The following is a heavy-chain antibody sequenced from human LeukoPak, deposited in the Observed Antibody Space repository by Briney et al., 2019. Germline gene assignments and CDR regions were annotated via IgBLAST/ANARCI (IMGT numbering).Heavy chain of an antibody. Sequence: PSETLSLTCTVSGGSISSSSYYWGWIRQPPGKGLEWIGEINHSGSTNYNPSLKSRVTMSLDTSKNQFSLKVSSVTAADTAVYYCARVFDSGSQAYFYYMDVWGKGTTVTIFS. CDR2: INHSGST. CDR1: GGSISSSSYY. CDR3: ARVFDSGSQAYFYYMDV. V-gene: IGHV4-39*07. D-gene: IGHD3-10*01. J-gene: IGHJ6*03.